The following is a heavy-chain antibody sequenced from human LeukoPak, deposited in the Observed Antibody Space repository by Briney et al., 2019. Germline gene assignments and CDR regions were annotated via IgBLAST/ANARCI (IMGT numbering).Heavy chain of an antibody. J-gene: IGHJ4*02. CDR2: IYYSGST. CDR1: GGXISSYY. V-gene: IGHV4-59*01. CDR3: ARETLSWGAVAGTFDY. Sequence: SETLSLTCTVSGGXISSYYWSWIRQPPGKGLEWIGYIYYSGSTNYNPSLKSRVTISVDTSKNQFSLKLSSVTAADTAVYYCARETLSWGAVAGTFDYWGQGTLVTVSS. D-gene: IGHD6-19*01.